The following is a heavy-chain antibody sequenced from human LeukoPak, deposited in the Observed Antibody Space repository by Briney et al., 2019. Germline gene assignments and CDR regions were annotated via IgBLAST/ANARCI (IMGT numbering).Heavy chain of an antibody. CDR2: INHSGST. V-gene: IGHV4-34*01. J-gene: IGHJ6*02. D-gene: IGHD3-9*01. CDR3: AKDISGMDV. CDR1: GGSFSGHY. Sequence: PSETLSLTCAVYGGSFSGHYWSWIRQPPEKGLEWIGEINHSGSTNYNPSLKSRVTISLDTSKNQFSLKLSSVTAADTAVYYCAKDISGMDVWGQGTTVTVSS.